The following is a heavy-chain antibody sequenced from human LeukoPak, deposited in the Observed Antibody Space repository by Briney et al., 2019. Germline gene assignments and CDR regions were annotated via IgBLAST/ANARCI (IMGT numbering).Heavy chain of an antibody. CDR3: AIAGYSSGWYDAFDI. CDR1: GGSISSGGYY. D-gene: IGHD6-19*01. J-gene: IGHJ3*02. Sequence: SETLSLTCTVSGGSISSGGYYWSWIRQHPGKGLEWIGYIYYSGSTYYNPSLKSRVTISVDTSKNQFSLKLSSVTAADTAVYYCAIAGYSSGWYDAFDIWGQGTMVTVSS. V-gene: IGHV4-31*03. CDR2: IYYSGST.